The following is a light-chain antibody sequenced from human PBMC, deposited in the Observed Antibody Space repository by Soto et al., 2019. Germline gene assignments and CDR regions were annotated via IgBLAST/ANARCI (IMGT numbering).Light chain of an antibody. CDR3: SSYTSSSTPVV. V-gene: IGLV2-14*01. J-gene: IGLJ2*01. Sequence: QSVLTQPASVSGSPGQSITISCTGTSSDVGGYNYVSWYQQHPGKAPKLMIYDVSNRPSGVSNRFSGSKSGNTASLTISGLPAEDAADYYCSSYTSSSTPVVFGGGTKLTVL. CDR2: DVS. CDR1: SSDVGGYNY.